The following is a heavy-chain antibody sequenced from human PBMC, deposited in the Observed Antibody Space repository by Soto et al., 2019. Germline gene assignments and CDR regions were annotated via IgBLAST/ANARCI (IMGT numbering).Heavy chain of an antibody. J-gene: IGHJ4*02. CDR1: QYIFSDYY. Sequence: QVQLVESGGGLVKPGGSLRLSCAASQYIFSDYYMSWIRQAPGKGLEWVSYISSGGGLSYYADSVKGRFTISRDNAKNSLYLQMNSLRAEDTAVYYCARGFGALYTSSSEPLNDYWGQGTLVTVSS. V-gene: IGHV3-11*01. CDR2: ISSGGGLS. CDR3: ARGFGALYTSSSEPLNDY. D-gene: IGHD6-6*01.